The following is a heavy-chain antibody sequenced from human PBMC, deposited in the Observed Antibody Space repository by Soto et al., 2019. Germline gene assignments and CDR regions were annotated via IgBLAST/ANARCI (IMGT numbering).Heavy chain of an antibody. D-gene: IGHD3-3*01. CDR1: GFTFSSYA. V-gene: IGHV3-23*01. Sequence: GGSLRLSCAASGFTFSSYAMSWVRHAPGKGLEWVSAISGSGGSTYYADSVKGRFTISRDNSKNTLYLQMNSLRAEDTAVYYCAKSHVRGVAHNWFDPCGQGTLVTVSS. CDR2: ISGSGGST. CDR3: AKSHVRGVAHNWFDP. J-gene: IGHJ5*02.